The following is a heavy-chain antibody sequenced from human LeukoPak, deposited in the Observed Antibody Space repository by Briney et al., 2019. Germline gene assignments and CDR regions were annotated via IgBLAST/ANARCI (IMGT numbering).Heavy chain of an antibody. D-gene: IGHD3-3*01. CDR2: INHSGST. Sequence: SETLSLTCAVYGGSFSGYCWSWIRQPPGKGLEWIGEINHSGSTNYNPSLKSRVTISVDTSKNQFSLKLSSVTAADTAVYYCARVSIFGVVGYWGQGTLVTVSS. CDR1: GGSFSGYC. V-gene: IGHV4-34*01. J-gene: IGHJ4*02. CDR3: ARVSIFGVVGY.